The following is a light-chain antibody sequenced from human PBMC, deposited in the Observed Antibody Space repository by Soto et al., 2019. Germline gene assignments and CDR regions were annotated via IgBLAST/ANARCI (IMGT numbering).Light chain of an antibody. CDR1: SSDVGGYNF. CDR2: DVT. Sequence: QSALTQPPSASGSPGQSVTISCTGTSSDVGGYNFVSWYQQHPGKAPKLMIYDVTERPSGVPDRFSGSKSGNTASLTVYGLQGEDEADYYCTSYAGSNIPVLFGGGTKLTVL. J-gene: IGLJ2*01. CDR3: TSYAGSNIPVL. V-gene: IGLV2-8*01.